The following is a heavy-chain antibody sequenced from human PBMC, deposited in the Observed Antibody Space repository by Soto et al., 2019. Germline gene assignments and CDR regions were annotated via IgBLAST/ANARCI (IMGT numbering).Heavy chain of an antibody. V-gene: IGHV1-69*13. J-gene: IGHJ4*02. CDR1: GGSFRSYA. CDR3: ARSEMATKFSAYFDD. Sequence: VXSGNVSCKASGGSFRSYAISWVRQAPGQGLEWMGGIIPIFGTANYAQKLQGRVTITADESTSTAYMELSSLRSEDTAVYYCARSEMATKFSAYFDDWGQGTLVTGSS. CDR2: IIPIFGTA. D-gene: IGHD5-12*01.